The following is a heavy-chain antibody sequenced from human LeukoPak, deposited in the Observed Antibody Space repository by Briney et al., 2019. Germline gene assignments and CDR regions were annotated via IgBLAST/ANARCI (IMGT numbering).Heavy chain of an antibody. CDR1: GFSFSNYG. V-gene: IGHV3-30*02. CDR3: ATPYIASLGGWVDY. Sequence: GGSLRLSCAASGFSFSNYGTHWVRQAPGKGLEWVTFIRNDESNKYYADSVRGRFSISRDNSKNTLYLQMNSLRADDTAIYYCATPYIASLGGWVDYWGQGTLVTVSS. J-gene: IGHJ4*02. D-gene: IGHD2-15*01. CDR2: IRNDESNK.